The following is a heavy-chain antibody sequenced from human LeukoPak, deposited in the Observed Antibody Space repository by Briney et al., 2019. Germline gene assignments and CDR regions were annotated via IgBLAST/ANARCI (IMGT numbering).Heavy chain of an antibody. D-gene: IGHD6-19*01. Sequence: PGGSRRLSCAASGFTFSSYGMHWVRQAPGKGLEWVAFIRYDGSNKYYADSVKGRFTISRDNSKNTLYLQMNSLRAEDTAVYYCAKAGSSGWYGGYYYMDVWGKGTTVTVSS. CDR1: GFTFSSYG. J-gene: IGHJ6*03. CDR2: IRYDGSNK. V-gene: IGHV3-30*02. CDR3: AKAGSSGWYGGYYYMDV.